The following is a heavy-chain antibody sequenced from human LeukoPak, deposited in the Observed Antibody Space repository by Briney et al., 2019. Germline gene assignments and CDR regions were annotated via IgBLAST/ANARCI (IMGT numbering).Heavy chain of an antibody. V-gene: IGHV3-21*01. CDR3: ARGRANYGSGSSSFDY. D-gene: IGHD3-10*01. CDR2: ISSSISYI. Sequence: PGGSLRLSCAASGFTFSSYSMRWVRQDPGEGLGWVSSISSSISYICYANSVNGRFTRSRDKANNSLYQHINSLRAEDAAVSYCARGRANYGSGSSSFDYWGQGTLVTVSS. CDR1: GFTFSSYS. J-gene: IGHJ4*02.